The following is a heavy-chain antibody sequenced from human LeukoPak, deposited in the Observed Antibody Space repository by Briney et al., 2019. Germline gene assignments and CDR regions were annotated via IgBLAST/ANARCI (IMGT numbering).Heavy chain of an antibody. J-gene: IGHJ2*01. V-gene: IGHV3-74*01. CDR1: GFTFGSYW. CDR3: AREGYSGSNWYFDL. CDR2: INTDGSSI. D-gene: IGHD2-15*01. Sequence: GGSLRLSCAASGFTFGSYWMHWVRQAPGKGLVWVSRINTDGSSITYADSVKGRFTISRDNAKNSLYLQMNSLRAEDTAVYYCAREGYSGSNWYFDLWGRGTLVTVSS.